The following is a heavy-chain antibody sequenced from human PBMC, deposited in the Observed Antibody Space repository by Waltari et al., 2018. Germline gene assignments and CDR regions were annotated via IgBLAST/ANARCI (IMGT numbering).Heavy chain of an antibody. J-gene: IGHJ6*03. CDR2: IYYSGST. V-gene: IGHV4-59*01. CDR1: GGSISSYY. CDR3: ARDGHQLLYMDV. Sequence: QVQLQESGPGLVKPSETLSLTCTVSGGSISSYYWSWIRQPPGKGLEWIGYIYYSGSTNSNPSLKSRVTISVDTSKNQFSLKLSSVTAADTAVYYCARDGHQLLYMDVWGKGTTVTVSS. D-gene: IGHD2-2*01.